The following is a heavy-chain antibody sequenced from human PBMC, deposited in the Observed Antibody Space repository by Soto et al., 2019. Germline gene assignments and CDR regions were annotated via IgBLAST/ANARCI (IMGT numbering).Heavy chain of an antibody. CDR1: GFTVSSNY. CDR3: ARDRASVGYSGYEN. J-gene: IGHJ4*02. V-gene: IGHV3-66*01. CDR2: IYSGGST. Sequence: GGSLRLSCAASGFTVSSNYMSWVRQAPGKGLEWVSVIYSGGSTYYADSVKGRFTISRDNSKNTLYLQMNSLRAEDTAVYYCARDRASVGYSGYENWGQGTLVTVPQ. D-gene: IGHD5-12*01.